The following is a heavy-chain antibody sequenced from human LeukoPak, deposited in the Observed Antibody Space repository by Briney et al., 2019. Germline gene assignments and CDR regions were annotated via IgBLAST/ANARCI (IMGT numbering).Heavy chain of an antibody. Sequence: SETLSLTCTVSGGSISSYYWSWIRQPPGKGLEWIGYIYYSGSTNYNPSLKSRVTISVDTSKNQFSLKLSSVTAADTAVYYCARGVSIQLWFAQHAFDIWGQGTMVTVSS. CDR1: GGSISSYY. CDR2: IYYSGST. V-gene: IGHV4-59*08. J-gene: IGHJ3*02. D-gene: IGHD5-18*01. CDR3: ARGVSIQLWFAQHAFDI.